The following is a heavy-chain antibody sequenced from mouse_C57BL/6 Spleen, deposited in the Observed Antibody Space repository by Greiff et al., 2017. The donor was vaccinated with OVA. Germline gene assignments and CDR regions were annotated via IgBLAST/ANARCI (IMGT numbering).Heavy chain of an antibody. D-gene: IGHD1-1*01. CDR3: ARSGTVDAMDY. CDR2: INPSTGGT. V-gene: IGHV1-42*01. J-gene: IGHJ4*01. Sequence: EVHLVESGPELVKPGASVKISCKASGYSFTGYYMNWVKQSPEKSLEWIGEINPSTGGTTYNQKFKAKATLTVDKSSSTAYMQLKSLTSEDSAVYYCARSGTVDAMDYWGQGTSVTVSS. CDR1: GYSFTGYY.